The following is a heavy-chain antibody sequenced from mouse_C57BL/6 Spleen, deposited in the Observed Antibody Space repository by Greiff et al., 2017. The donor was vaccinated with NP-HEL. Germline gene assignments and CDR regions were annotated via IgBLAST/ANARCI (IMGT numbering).Heavy chain of an antibody. D-gene: IGHD1-2*01. V-gene: IGHV1-26*01. CDR2: INPNNGGT. Sequence: VQLQQSGPELVKPGASVKISCKASGYTFTDYYMNWVKQSHGKSLEWIGDINPNNGGTSYNQKFKGKATLTVDKSSSTAYLELLSLTSEDSAVYYCARRGEILRPFDYWGQGTTLTVSS. CDR1: GYTFTDYY. CDR3: ARRGEILRPFDY. J-gene: IGHJ2*01.